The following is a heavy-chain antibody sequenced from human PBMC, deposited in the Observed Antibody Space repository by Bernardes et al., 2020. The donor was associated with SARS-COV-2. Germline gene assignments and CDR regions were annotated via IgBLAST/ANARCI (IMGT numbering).Heavy chain of an antibody. Sequence: GGSLRLSCVASGFSFNNYGFHWVRQAPGKGLEWVAVISYEGSKNYYLDSLMGRFTISRDNSKNTVYLQMNSLRDDDTAVYYCVKRRAIFELWAGNFDSWGQGTLVTVSS. D-gene: IGHD3-3*01. CDR2: ISYEGSKN. CDR1: GFSFNNYG. CDR3: VKRRAIFELWAGNFDS. J-gene: IGHJ4*02. V-gene: IGHV3-30*18.